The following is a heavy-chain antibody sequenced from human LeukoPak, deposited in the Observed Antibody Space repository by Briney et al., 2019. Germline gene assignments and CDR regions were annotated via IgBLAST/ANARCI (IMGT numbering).Heavy chain of an antibody. V-gene: IGHV3-23*01. CDR1: GFTFSSYW. CDR3: AKDLGCGGDCPPGLLRDY. Sequence: GGSLRLSCEASGFTFSSYWLSWVRQAPGKGLEWVSAIRGSGGSTYYADSVKGRFTISRDNSKNTLYLQMNSLRAEDTAVYYCAKDLGCGGDCPPGLLRDYWGQGTLVTVSS. CDR2: IRGSGGST. D-gene: IGHD2-21*02. J-gene: IGHJ4*02.